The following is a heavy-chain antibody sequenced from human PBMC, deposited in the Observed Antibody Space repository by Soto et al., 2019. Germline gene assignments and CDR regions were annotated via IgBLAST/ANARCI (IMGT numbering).Heavy chain of an antibody. CDR3: ARDSSQPFAADRGSYRNWYDP. Sequence: SQTLSLTCAISGDSVSSNSAAWNWIRQSPSRGLEWLGRTYYRTKWYNDYAVSVKSRITINPDTSKNQFSLQLNSVTPEDTAVYYCARDSSQPFAADRGSYRNWYDPWGQGTLVTVSS. J-gene: IGHJ5*02. CDR1: GDSVSSNSAA. D-gene: IGHD1-26*01. V-gene: IGHV6-1*01. CDR2: TYYRTKWYN.